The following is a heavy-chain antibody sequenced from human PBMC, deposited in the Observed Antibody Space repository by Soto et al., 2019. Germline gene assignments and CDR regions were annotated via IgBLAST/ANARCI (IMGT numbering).Heavy chain of an antibody. Sequence: LSLTCTVSGGSISSGGYYWSWIRQHPGKGLEWIGYIYCSGSTYYNPSLKSRVTISVDTSKNQFSLKLSSVTAEDTAVYYCAKLTGDSWGYFDSWGQGTLVTVSS. V-gene: IGHV4-31*03. CDR3: AKLTGDSWGYFDS. CDR2: IYCSGST. J-gene: IGHJ4*02. CDR1: GGSISSGGYY. D-gene: IGHD2-21*02.